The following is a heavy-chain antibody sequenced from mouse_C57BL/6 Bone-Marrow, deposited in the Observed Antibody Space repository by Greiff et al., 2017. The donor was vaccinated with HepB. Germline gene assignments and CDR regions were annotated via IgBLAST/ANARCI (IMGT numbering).Heavy chain of an antibody. V-gene: IGHV1-81*01. J-gene: IGHJ3*01. Sequence: QVQLQQSGAELARPGASVKLSCKAPGYTFTSYGISWVKQRTGQGLEWIGEIYPRSGNTYYNEKFKGKATLTADKSSSTAYMELRSLTSEDSAVYFCARDSSGLFAYWGQGTLVTVSA. CDR1: GYTFTSYG. D-gene: IGHD3-2*02. CDR3: ARDSSGLFAY. CDR2: IYPRSGNT.